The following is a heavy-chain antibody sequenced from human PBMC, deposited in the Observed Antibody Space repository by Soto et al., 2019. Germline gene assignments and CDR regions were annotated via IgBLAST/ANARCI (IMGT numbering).Heavy chain of an antibody. V-gene: IGHV1-69*13. CDR2: IIPIFGTA. CDR3: ASMYCSGGSCRYYFDY. D-gene: IGHD2-15*01. CDR1: GGTFSSYA. Sequence: ASVKVSCKASGGTFSSYAISWVRQAPGQGLEWMGGIIPIFGTANYAQKFQGRVTITADESTSTAYMELSSLRSEDTAVYYCASMYCSGGSCRYYFDYWGQGTLVTVSS. J-gene: IGHJ4*02.